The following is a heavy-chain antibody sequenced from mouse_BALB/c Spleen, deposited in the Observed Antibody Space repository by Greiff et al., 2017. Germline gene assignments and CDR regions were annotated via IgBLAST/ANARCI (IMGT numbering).Heavy chain of an antibody. Sequence: QVQLQQPGAELVKPGASVQMSCQASGYPFTSYNMHWVKQTPGQGLEWVGAIYPGNGDTSYNQKFKGKATLTADKSSSTAYMQLSSLTSEDSAVYYCARVTYYDPFAYWGQGTLVTVSA. CDR1: GYPFTSYN. CDR3: ARVTYYDPFAY. V-gene: IGHV1-12*01. J-gene: IGHJ3*01. CDR2: IYPGNGDT. D-gene: IGHD2-4*01.